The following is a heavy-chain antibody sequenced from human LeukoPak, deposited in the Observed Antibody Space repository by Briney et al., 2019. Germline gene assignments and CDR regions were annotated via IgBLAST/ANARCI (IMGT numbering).Heavy chain of an antibody. Sequence: APVKASCKPSGYSFTRFGISWGRQAPGHGVEWIGGISGYNGDANYARRLQRRITMTRDTSTSTAYMELRSLRSDDTAVYYSARDLVQIQANYFDRCRQATLVTVYS. CDR3: ARDLVQIQANYFDR. V-gene: IGHV1-18*04. CDR1: GYSFTRFG. D-gene: IGHD1-1*01. CDR2: ISGYNGDA. J-gene: IGHJ4*02.